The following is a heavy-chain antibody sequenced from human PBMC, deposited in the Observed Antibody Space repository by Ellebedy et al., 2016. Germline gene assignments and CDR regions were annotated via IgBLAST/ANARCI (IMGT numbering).Heavy chain of an antibody. D-gene: IGHD5-18*01. CDR1: GYTFTGYY. CDR3: ARDPSDTAMVTKVAYFDY. Sequence: ASVKVSCKASGYTFTGYYMHWVRQAPGQGLEWMGWINPNSGGTNYAQKFQGWVTMTRDTSISTAYMELSRLRSDDTAVYYCARDPSDTAMVTKVAYFDYWGQGTLVTVSS. V-gene: IGHV1-2*04. J-gene: IGHJ4*02. CDR2: INPNSGGT.